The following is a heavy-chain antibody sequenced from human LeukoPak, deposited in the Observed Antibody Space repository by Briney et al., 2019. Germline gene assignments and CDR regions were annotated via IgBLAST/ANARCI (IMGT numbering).Heavy chain of an antibody. Sequence: GESLKISCETSGYNFGSYWLGWVRQTPEKGLEWIGIIYPGDSETRYSPSFEGQVTISVDKSTAFLQWSSLKASDTGIYYCARHRETTMARRAFDYWGQGTLVTVSS. J-gene: IGHJ4*02. CDR2: IYPGDSET. CDR3: ARHRETTMARRAFDY. D-gene: IGHD5-18*01. CDR1: GYNFGSYW. V-gene: IGHV5-51*01.